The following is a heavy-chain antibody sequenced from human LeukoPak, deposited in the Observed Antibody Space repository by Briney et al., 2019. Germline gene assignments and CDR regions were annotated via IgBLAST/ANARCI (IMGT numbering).Heavy chain of an antibody. Sequence: GGSLRLSCRVSGFSFSNSAMSWVRQAPGKGLEWISSISYGGDSIYYGDSVKGRFTVSRDNSKNTLYLRMIRLRVEDTAIYYCVTRSRALGYWGQGTLVTVSS. CDR1: GFSFSNSA. J-gene: IGHJ4*02. CDR3: VTRSRALGY. D-gene: IGHD3-16*01. CDR2: ISYGGDSI. V-gene: IGHV3-23*01.